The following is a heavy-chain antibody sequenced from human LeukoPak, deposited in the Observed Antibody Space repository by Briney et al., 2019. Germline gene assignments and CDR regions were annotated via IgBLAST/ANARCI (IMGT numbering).Heavy chain of an antibody. CDR2: ISSSDSTI. CDR3: ARDYGGSSPFDY. V-gene: IGHV3-11*04. D-gene: IGHD4-23*01. Sequence: GGSLRLSCAASGFTVSSNYMSWVRQAPGKGLEWVSYISSSDSTIYYADSVKGRFTISRDNAKNSLYLQMNSLRAEDTAVYYCARDYGGSSPFDYWGQGTLVTVSS. J-gene: IGHJ4*02. CDR1: GFTVSSNY.